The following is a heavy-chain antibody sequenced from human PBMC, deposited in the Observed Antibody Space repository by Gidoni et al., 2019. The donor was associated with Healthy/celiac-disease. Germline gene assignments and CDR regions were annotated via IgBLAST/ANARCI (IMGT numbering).Heavy chain of an antibody. CDR1: GFTVSSNY. V-gene: IGHV3-53*01. CDR2: IYSGGST. CDR3: ARTSSGWYAY. D-gene: IGHD6-19*01. J-gene: IGHJ4*02. Sequence: EVQLVESGGGLIKPVRSLRLSCAASGFTVSSNYMSWVRQAPGKGLEWVSVIYSGGSTYYADSVKGRFTSSRDNSKNTLYLQMNSLRAEDTAVYYCARTSSGWYAYWGQGTLVTVSS.